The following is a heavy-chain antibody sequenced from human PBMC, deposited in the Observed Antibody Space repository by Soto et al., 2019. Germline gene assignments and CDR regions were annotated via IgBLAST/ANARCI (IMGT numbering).Heavy chain of an antibody. CDR1: GYTFTRYA. Sequence: ASVKVSCRTSGYTFTRYAVHWVRQAPGQRLEWMGWINAGNGGTNYAQKFQGWVTMTRDTSTSTVYMELSSLRSEDTAVYYCARVYCSGGSCYGIDYWGQGTLVTVSS. J-gene: IGHJ4*02. D-gene: IGHD2-15*01. CDR3: ARVYCSGGSCYGIDY. CDR2: INAGNGGT. V-gene: IGHV1-3*01.